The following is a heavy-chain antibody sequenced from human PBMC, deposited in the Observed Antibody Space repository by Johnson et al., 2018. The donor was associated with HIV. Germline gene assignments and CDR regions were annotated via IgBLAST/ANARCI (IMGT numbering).Heavy chain of an antibody. CDR2: IGTAGDT. J-gene: IGHJ3*02. CDR1: GFIFSSYD. Sequence: EVQLVESGGGVVQPGGSLRLSCAASGFIFSSYDMHWVRQATGKGLEWVSAIGTAGDTYYPDSVKGRFTISRANSKNTLYLQMNSLRAEDTAVYYCARGYCSSTSCAPEEGNAFDIWGQGTMVTVSS. D-gene: IGHD2-2*01. CDR3: ARGYCSSTSCAPEEGNAFDI. V-gene: IGHV3-13*01.